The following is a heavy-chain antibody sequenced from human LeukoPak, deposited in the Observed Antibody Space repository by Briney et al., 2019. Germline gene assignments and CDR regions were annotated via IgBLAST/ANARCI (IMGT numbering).Heavy chain of an antibody. Sequence: GGSLRLSCAASGFTFSSYWMSWVRQAPGKGLEWVANIKQDGSEKYYVDSVKGRFTISRDNSKNTLYLQMNSLRAEDTAVYYCAKVPDTTPIDYWGQGTLVTVSS. D-gene: IGHD1-26*01. V-gene: IGHV3-7*03. CDR1: GFTFSSYW. CDR3: AKVPDTTPIDY. CDR2: IKQDGSEK. J-gene: IGHJ4*02.